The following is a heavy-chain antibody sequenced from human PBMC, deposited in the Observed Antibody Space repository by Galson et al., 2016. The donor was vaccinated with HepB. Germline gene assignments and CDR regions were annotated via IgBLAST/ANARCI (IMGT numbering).Heavy chain of an antibody. J-gene: IGHJ5*02. CDR2: ISAGGVT. CDR1: ELSISNSA. D-gene: IGHD6-19*01. CDR3: ARCSVYSTGWCNSFDP. Sequence: SLRLSCAVSELSISNSAMSWVRQAPGKRLEWVSSISAGGVTYYPDPVKGRFPTSRDISKNTLFLQMSSLRAEDTAVYYCARCSVYSTGWCNSFDPWGQGTLVIVSS. V-gene: IGHV3-23*01.